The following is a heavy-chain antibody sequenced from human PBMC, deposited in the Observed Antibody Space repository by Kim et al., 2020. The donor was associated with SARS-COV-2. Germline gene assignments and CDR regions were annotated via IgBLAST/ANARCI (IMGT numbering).Heavy chain of an antibody. CDR3: ARGYYYFDY. D-gene: IGHD2-8*01. CDR1: GGSFSGYY. CDR2: INHSGST. J-gene: IGHJ4*02. Sequence: SETLSLTCAVYGGSFSGYYWSWIRQPPGKGLEWIGEINHSGSTNYNPSLKSRVTISVDTSKNQFSLKLSSVTAADTAVYYCARGYYYFDYWGQGTLVTVSS. V-gene: IGHV4-34*01.